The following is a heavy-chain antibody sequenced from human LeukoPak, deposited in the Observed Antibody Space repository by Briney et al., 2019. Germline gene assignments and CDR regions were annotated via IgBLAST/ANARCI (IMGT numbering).Heavy chain of an antibody. CDR3: AKGYCSGGSCPSAPFYFDY. Sequence: GGSLRLSCAASGFTFSSYWMHWVRQAPGKGLVWVSRINSDGSSTSYADSVKGRFTISRDNAKNTLYLQMNRLRAEDTAVYYCAKGYCSGGSCPSAPFYFDYWGQGTLVTVSS. J-gene: IGHJ4*02. D-gene: IGHD2-15*01. CDR1: GFTFSSYW. V-gene: IGHV3-74*01. CDR2: INSDGSST.